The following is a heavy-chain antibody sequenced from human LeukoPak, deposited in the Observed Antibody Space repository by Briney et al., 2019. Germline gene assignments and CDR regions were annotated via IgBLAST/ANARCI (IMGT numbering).Heavy chain of an antibody. V-gene: IGHV3-7*01. Sequence: GGSLRLSCAASGFTFSNYWMSWVRQAPGKGLEWVANIKQAGSEKYYLDSLEGRFTISRDNAKSSVYLQMNSLRAEDTAVYYCGRDSRLRYCKTDSCNIGGGDHGMDVWGQGTTVTVSS. CDR2: IKQAGSEK. J-gene: IGHJ6*02. D-gene: IGHD2-15*01. CDR3: GRDSRLRYCKTDSCNIGGGDHGMDV. CDR1: GFTFSNYW.